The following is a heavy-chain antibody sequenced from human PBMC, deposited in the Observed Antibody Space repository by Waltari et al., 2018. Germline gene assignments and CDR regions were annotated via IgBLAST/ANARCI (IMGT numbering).Heavy chain of an antibody. CDR2: ITSGSSYI. J-gene: IGHJ4*02. CDR3: ARDQGYYDFVN. V-gene: IGHV3-21*01. D-gene: IGHD3-3*01. CDR1: GFTVSSYT. Sequence: EVQLVESGGGLVKPGGSLRLSCAASGFTVSSYTMNWVRQAPGKGLGWVSSITSGSSYISYADSLKGRFTISRDNAKNSLYLQMNSLRAEDTAVYYCARDQGYYDFVNWGQGTLVTVSS.